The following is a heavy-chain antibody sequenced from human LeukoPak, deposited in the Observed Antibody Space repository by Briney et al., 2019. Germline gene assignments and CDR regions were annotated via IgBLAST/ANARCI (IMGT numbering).Heavy chain of an antibody. V-gene: IGHV3-48*02. J-gene: IGHJ4*02. D-gene: IGHD3-22*01. Sequence: GGSLRLSCAASGFTFSPYSMNWVRQAPGKGLEWISYITGSSSTIYYADSVKGRFTVSRDNAKNSLYLQMNSLRDEDTAVYYCARSSGHLDYWGQGTLVTVPS. CDR2: ITGSSSTI. CDR1: GFTFSPYS. CDR3: ARSSGHLDY.